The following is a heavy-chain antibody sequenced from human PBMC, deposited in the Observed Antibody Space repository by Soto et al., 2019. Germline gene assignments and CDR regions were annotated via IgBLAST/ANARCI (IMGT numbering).Heavy chain of an antibody. CDR3: ASGASRWYPYYFDS. J-gene: IGHJ4*02. CDR2: IIPYYTTL. D-gene: IGHD6-13*01. Sequence: QAEVVQSGAEVRKPGSSVKLSCKASEGTFNSYAIAWVRQAPGQGLEWMGGIIPYYTTLNYAQKFQDRVTITADDSTNTVYMELSSLRSDDTGVYFCASGASRWYPYYFDSWAQGTLVTVSS. V-gene: IGHV1-69*01. CDR1: EGTFNSYA.